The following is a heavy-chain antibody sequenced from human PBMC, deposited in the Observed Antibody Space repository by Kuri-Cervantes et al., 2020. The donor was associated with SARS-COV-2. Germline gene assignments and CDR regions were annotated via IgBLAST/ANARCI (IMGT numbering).Heavy chain of an antibody. D-gene: IGHD2-2*01. V-gene: IGHV3-30-3*01. CDR2: ISYDGSNK. Sequence: LKISCAASGFTFSSYAMHWVRQAPGKGLEWVAVISYDGSNKYYADSVKGRFTISRDNSKNTLYLQMNSLKTEDTAVYYCTTVVPAAGWGQGTLVTVSS. CDR1: GFTFSSYA. J-gene: IGHJ4*02. CDR3: TTVVPAAG.